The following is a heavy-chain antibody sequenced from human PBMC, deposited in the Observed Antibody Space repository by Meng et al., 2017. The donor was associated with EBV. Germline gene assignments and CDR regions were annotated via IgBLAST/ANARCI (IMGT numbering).Heavy chain of an antibody. Sequence: QVKLVQSGYEGRRPGASVKVSCKASGYTFRNYAINWMRQVPGQGLEWMGWINTYSGKATFAQGFTGRFVFSLDTPVTTAHLQISGLKTEDSAVYYCARGVEENGSHYPFDSWGQGTLVTVSS. CDR2: INTYSGKA. D-gene: IGHD1-1*01. CDR3: ARGVEENGSHYPFDS. V-gene: IGHV7-4-1*02. CDR1: GYTFRNYA. J-gene: IGHJ4*02.